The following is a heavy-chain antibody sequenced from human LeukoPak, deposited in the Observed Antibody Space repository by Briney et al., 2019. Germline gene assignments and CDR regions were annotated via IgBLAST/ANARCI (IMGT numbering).Heavy chain of an antibody. V-gene: IGHV3-48*01. Sequence: GGSLRLSCAASGFTFSSYSMNWVRQAPGKGLEWASYISSSSSTIYYADSVKGRFTISRDNAKNSLYLQMNSLRAEDTAVYYCARDSGYYYDSSGDWGQGTLVTVSS. J-gene: IGHJ4*02. CDR3: ARDSGYYYDSSGD. CDR1: GFTFSSYS. CDR2: ISSSSSTI. D-gene: IGHD3-22*01.